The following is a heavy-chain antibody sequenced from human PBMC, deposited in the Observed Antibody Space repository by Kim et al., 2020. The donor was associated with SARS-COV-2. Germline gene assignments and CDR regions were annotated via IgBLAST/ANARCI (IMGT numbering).Heavy chain of an antibody. CDR2: IYSGGST. D-gene: IGHD1-20*01. CDR1: GFTVSSNY. CDR3: ARDLARGITGI. Sequence: GGSLRLSCAASGFTVSSNYMSWVRQAPGKGLEWVSVIYSGGSTYYADSVKGRFTISRDNSKNTLYLQMNSLRAEDTAVYYCARDLARGITGIWGQGTLVTVSS. J-gene: IGHJ4*02. V-gene: IGHV3-53*01.